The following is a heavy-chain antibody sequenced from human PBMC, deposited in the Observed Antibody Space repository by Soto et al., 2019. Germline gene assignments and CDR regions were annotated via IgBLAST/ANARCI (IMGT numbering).Heavy chain of an antibody. J-gene: IGHJ4*02. Sequence: EVQLVESGGGLVQPGGSLRLSCAASVFTFSYNSMNWVRQAPGKGLEWVSYINSGSSSIYYADSVKGRFTISRDNAKNSLYLQMNSLRDEDTAVYFCARGRAGYGGNLDYWGQGTLVTVSS. CDR3: ARGRAGYGGNLDY. CDR2: INSGSSSI. V-gene: IGHV3-48*02. D-gene: IGHD5-12*01. CDR1: VFTFSYNS.